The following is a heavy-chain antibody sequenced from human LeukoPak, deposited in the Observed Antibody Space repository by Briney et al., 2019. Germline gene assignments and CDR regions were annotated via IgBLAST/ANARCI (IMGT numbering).Heavy chain of an antibody. CDR2: IYPGDSDT. J-gene: IGHJ4*02. V-gene: IGHV5-51*01. Sequence: GESLKIYCKGSGYRFTSYWIGWVRQMPGKGLEWMGIIYPGDSDTRYSPSFQGQVTISADKSISTAYLQWSSLKASDTAMYYCARSRYSSGWSSGDYWGQGTLVTVSS. D-gene: IGHD6-19*01. CDR1: GYRFTSYW. CDR3: ARSRYSSGWSSGDY.